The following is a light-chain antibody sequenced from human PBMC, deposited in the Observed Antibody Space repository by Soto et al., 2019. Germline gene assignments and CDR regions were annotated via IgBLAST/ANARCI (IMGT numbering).Light chain of an antibody. CDR2: GAS. Sequence: EIVLTQSPGTLSLSPGERATLSCRASQSVSSNYLAWYQQKPGQAPRPVIYGASSRATGIPDRFSGSGAGTHFTLTISRLEPEDFAVYYCQQYGSSPWTFGQGTKVEIK. CDR3: QQYGSSPWT. J-gene: IGKJ1*01. CDR1: QSVSSNY. V-gene: IGKV3-20*01.